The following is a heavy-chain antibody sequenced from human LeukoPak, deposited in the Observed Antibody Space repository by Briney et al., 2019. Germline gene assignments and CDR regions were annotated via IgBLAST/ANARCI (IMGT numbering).Heavy chain of an antibody. J-gene: IGHJ3*02. Sequence: PSETLSLTCTVSGGSISSYYWSWIRQPAGKGLEWIGRIYTSGSTNYNPSLKSRVTMSVDTSKNQFSLKLSSVTAADTAVYYCARDRPGQGGGGYYCDSSGYPPHDAFDIWGQGTMVTVSS. CDR2: IYTSGST. V-gene: IGHV4-4*07. D-gene: IGHD3-22*01. CDR1: GGSISSYY. CDR3: ARDRPGQGGGGYYCDSSGYPPHDAFDI.